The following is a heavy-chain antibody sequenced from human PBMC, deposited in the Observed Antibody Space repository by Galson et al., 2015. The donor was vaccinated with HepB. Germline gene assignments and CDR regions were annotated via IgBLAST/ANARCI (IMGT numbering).Heavy chain of an antibody. V-gene: IGHV3-74*01. J-gene: IGHJ5*02. CDR2: INSDGANT. Sequence: SLRLSCAASGFTFSNYGMYWVRQAPGKGLVWVSRINSDGANTFYADSVKGRFTISRDNAKNTLYLQMNGLRAEDTAMYYCVRDRGAYGDWSPWGQGTLVIVSS. D-gene: IGHD4-17*01. CDR3: VRDRGAYGDWSP. CDR1: GFTFSNYG.